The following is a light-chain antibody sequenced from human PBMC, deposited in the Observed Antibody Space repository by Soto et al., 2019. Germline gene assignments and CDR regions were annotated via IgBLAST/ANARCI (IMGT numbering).Light chain of an antibody. CDR1: SSDVGSYNL. CDR3: CPYAGNHVV. J-gene: IGLJ2*01. Sequence: QSALTQPASVSGSPGQSITISCTGTSSDVGSYNLVSWYQQHPGKAPKLMIYEGSKRPSGVSNRFSGSKSGNTASLTISGLQAEDEADYYCCPYAGNHVVFGGGTKVTVL. V-gene: IGLV2-23*01. CDR2: EGS.